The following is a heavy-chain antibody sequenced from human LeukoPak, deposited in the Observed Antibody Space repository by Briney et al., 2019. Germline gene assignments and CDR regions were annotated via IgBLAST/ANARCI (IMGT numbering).Heavy chain of an antibody. CDR1: GGSFSGYY. CDR2: INHSGST. V-gene: IGHV4-34*01. CDR3: ARDSDFLANGIDY. J-gene: IGHJ4*02. Sequence: PSETLSLTCAVYGGSFSGYYWSWIRQPPGKGLEWIGEINHSGSTNYNPSLKSRVTISVDTSKNQFSLKLSSVTAADTAVYYCARDSDFLANGIDYWGQGTLVTVSS. D-gene: IGHD2-8*01.